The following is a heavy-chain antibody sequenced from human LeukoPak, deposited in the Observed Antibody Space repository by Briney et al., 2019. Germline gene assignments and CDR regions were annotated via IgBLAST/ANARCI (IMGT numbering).Heavy chain of an antibody. CDR1: GGSISSSNW. V-gene: IGHV4-4*02. Sequence: PSGTLSLTCAVSGGSISSSNWWRWVRQPPGKGLEWIGEIYHSGSTNYNPSLKSRVTISVDTSKNQFSLKLSSVTAADTAVYYCARVLDGSSSYWFDPWGQGTLVTVSS. J-gene: IGHJ5*02. CDR2: IYHSGST. D-gene: IGHD6-6*01. CDR3: ARVLDGSSSYWFDP.